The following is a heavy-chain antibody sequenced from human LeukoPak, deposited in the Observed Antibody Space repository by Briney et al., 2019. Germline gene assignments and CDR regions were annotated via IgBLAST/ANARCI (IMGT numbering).Heavy chain of an antibody. J-gene: IGHJ6*03. CDR1: GFTFSSYW. Sequence: GGSLRLSCAASGFTFSSYWMSWVRQAPGKGLEWVANIKQDGSEKYYVDSVKGRFTISRDNAKNSLYLQMNSLRAEDTAVYYCVRIAYYYYMDVWGKGTTVTVSS. V-gene: IGHV3-7*01. CDR3: VRIAYYYYMDV. CDR2: IKQDGSEK. D-gene: IGHD2-21*01.